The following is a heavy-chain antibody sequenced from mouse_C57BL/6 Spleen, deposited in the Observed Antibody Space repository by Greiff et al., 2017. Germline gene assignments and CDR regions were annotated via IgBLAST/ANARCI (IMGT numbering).Heavy chain of an antibody. CDR2: IYPGSGNT. CDR3: AREGITTVVRYAMDY. D-gene: IGHD1-1*01. CDR1: GYTFTDYY. Sequence: QVQLLQSGAELVRPGASVKLSCKASGYTFTDYYINWVKQRPGQGLEWIARIYPGSGNTYYNEKFKGKATLTAEKSSSTAYMQLSRLTSEDSAVYFCAREGITTVVRYAMDYWGQGTSVTVSS. J-gene: IGHJ4*01. V-gene: IGHV1-76*01.